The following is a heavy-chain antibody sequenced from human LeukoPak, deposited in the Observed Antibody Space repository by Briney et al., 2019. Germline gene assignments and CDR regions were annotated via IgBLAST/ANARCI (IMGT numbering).Heavy chain of an antibody. D-gene: IGHD2-21*02. CDR2: ISSSSSTI. Sequence: GGSLRLSCAASGFTFSSYSMNWVRQAPGKGLEWVSYISSSSSTIYYADSVKGRFTISRDNAKNSLYLQMSSLRAEDTAVYYCAKVREVTRYWYFDLWGRGTLVTVSS. CDR3: AKVREVTRYWYFDL. V-gene: IGHV3-48*01. J-gene: IGHJ2*01. CDR1: GFTFSSYS.